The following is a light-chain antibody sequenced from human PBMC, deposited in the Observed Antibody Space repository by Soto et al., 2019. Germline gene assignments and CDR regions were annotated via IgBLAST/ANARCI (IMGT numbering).Light chain of an antibody. CDR1: QSISNW. CDR3: QQYNSYS. J-gene: IGKJ1*01. V-gene: IGKV1-5*01. CDR2: HAT. Sequence: DSQMTQSTSTMPASVVDRVTITCRASQSISNWFAWYQHKPGTAPKVLIYHATDLQSGVPSRFSGSESGTEFTLTIISLQPDDFATYYCQQYNSYSFGQGTNVDIK.